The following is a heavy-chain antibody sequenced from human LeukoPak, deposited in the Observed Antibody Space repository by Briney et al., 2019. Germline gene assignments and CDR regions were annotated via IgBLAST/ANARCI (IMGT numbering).Heavy chain of an antibody. D-gene: IGHD3-16*01. Sequence: APVKVSCKTSGYTFTSYDINWMRQATGQGPEWMRWMNPNSGATGYSQKFQGRVTMTRDTSINTAYMELSSLRSEDTAVYYCARFYRGGGDYWGQGTLVTVSS. CDR1: GYTFTSYD. J-gene: IGHJ4*02. CDR3: ARFYRGGGDY. V-gene: IGHV1-8*01. CDR2: MNPNSGAT.